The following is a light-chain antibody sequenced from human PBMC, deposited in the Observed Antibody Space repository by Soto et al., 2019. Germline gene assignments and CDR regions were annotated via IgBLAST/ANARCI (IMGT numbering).Light chain of an antibody. J-gene: IGLJ2*01. CDR1: SSDIGGYNY. CDR3: SSYGASSTL. Sequence: SALTQPASVSGSPGQSITISCTGSSSDIGGYNYVSWYQQHSGKAPKLLIYDVTYRPSGISDRFSGSKSGNTASLTISGLQPDDEADYYCSSYGASSTLFGGGTKLTVL. V-gene: IGLV2-14*03. CDR2: DVT.